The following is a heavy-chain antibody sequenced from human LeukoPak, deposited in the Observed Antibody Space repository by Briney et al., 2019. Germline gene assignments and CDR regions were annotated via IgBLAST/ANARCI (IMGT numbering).Heavy chain of an antibody. V-gene: IGHV3-15*01. Sequence: GGSLRLSCAASEFTINDAWMSWVRQAPGKGLEWVGRIKSKTDGGTTEYAAPVKGRFTISGDDSKNTLYLQMNSLKTEDTAMYYCSSWGSTPGVSSDDYWGQGTLVTVSS. CDR3: SSWGSTPGVSSDDY. J-gene: IGHJ4*02. CDR1: EFTINDAW. CDR2: IKSKTDGGTT. D-gene: IGHD6-6*01.